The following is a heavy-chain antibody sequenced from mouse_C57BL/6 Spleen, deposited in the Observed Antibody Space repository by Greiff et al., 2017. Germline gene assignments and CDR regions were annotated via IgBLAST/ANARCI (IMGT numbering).Heavy chain of an antibody. CDR3: ARSGYDYDGFAY. CDR2: IDPNSGGT. CDR1: GYTFTSYW. V-gene: IGHV1-72*01. D-gene: IGHD2-4*01. J-gene: IGHJ3*01. Sequence: QVQLQQPGAELVKPGASVKLSCKASGYTFTSYWMHWVKQRPGRGLEWIGRIDPNSGGTKYNEKFKSKATLTVDKPSSTAYMQLGSLTSEDSAVYYCARSGYDYDGFAYWGQGTLVTVSA.